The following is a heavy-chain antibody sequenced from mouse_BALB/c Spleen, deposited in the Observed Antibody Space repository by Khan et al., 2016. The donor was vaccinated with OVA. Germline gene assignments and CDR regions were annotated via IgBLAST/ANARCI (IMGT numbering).Heavy chain of an antibody. D-gene: IGHD1-1*01. CDR3: ARNKKIVATYFDY. CDR2: TNPTNGRT. CDR1: GYTFTSYW. J-gene: IGHJ2*01. Sequence: QVQLQQSGAELVKAGASVKMSCKASGYTFTSYWMHWVKQRLGQGLEWFAETNPTNGRTYYNEKFASKAKLTVDKSSSPAYMLLSGPTFEDSAVYYCARNKKIVATYFDYWGQGTTLTVSS. V-gene: IGHV1S81*02.